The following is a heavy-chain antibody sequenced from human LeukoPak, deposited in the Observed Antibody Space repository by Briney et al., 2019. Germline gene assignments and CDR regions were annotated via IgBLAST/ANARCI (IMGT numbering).Heavy chain of an antibody. J-gene: IGHJ4*02. CDR1: GFIFSSFW. Sequence: GGSLRLSCTASGFIFSSFWMAWVRQAPGKGLEWVANIKPDGSLQFYGDSVKGRFTISRDNAKNSLYLQMNNLRAENTALYYCATSYDSSGCDWGQGTLVTVSS. CDR2: IKPDGSLQ. D-gene: IGHD3-22*01. CDR3: ATSYDSSGCD. V-gene: IGHV3-7*01.